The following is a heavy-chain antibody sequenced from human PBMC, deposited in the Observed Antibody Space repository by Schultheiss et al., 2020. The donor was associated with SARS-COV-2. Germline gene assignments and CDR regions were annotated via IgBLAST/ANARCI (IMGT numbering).Heavy chain of an antibody. CDR2: IIPIFGTA. Sequence: ASVKVSCKVSGYTLTELSMHWVRQAPGQGLEWMGGIIPIFGTANYAQKFQGRVTMTRDTSTSTVYMELSSLRSEDTAVYYCARDQRSSFDYWGQGTLVTVSS. V-gene: IGHV1-46*01. J-gene: IGHJ4*02. D-gene: IGHD6-6*01. CDR1: GYTLTELS. CDR3: ARDQRSSFDY.